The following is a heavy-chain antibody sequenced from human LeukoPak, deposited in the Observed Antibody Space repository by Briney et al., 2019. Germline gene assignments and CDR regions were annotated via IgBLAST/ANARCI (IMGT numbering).Heavy chain of an antibody. CDR1: GFTFSDYY. CDR3: ARPSYPDDYYYYYGMDV. D-gene: IGHD1-14*01. J-gene: IGHJ6*02. CDR2: ISSSGSTI. V-gene: IGHV3-11*01. Sequence: PGGSLRLSCAASGFTFSDYYMSWIRQAPGKGLEWVSYISSSGSTIYYADSVKGRFTISRDNAKNSLYLQMNSLRAEDTAVYYCARPSYPDDYYYYYGMDVWGQGTTDTVSS.